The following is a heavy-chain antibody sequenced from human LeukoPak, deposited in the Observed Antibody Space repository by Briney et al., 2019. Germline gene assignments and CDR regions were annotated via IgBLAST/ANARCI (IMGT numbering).Heavy chain of an antibody. V-gene: IGHV3-23*01. CDR2: ISGSGGST. Sequence: GGSLRLSCAASGFTFSSYAMSWVRQAPGKGLEWVSAISGSGGSTYYADSVKGRFTISRDNSKNTLYLQMNSLRAEDTAVYYCAKDPPVLRYFFPSGFHSQNDFDYWGQGTLVTVSS. CDR1: GFTFSSYA. J-gene: IGHJ4*02. CDR3: AKDPPVLRYFFPSGFHSQNDFDY. D-gene: IGHD3-9*01.